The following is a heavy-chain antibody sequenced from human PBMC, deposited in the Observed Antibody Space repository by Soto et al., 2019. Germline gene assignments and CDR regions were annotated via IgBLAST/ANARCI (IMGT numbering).Heavy chain of an antibody. J-gene: IGHJ4*02. Sequence: GGSLRLSCAASGFTFSSYAMSWVRQAPGKGLEWVSAISGSGGRTYYADSVKGRFTISRDNSKNTLYLQMNSLRAEDTAVYYCAKGYCSSTSCHFDYWGQGTLVTVSS. V-gene: IGHV3-23*01. CDR2: ISGSGGRT. CDR3: AKGYCSSTSCHFDY. CDR1: GFTFSSYA. D-gene: IGHD2-2*01.